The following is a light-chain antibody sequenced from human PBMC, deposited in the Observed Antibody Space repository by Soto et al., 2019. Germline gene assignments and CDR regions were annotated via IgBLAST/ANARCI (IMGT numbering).Light chain of an antibody. J-gene: IGLJ2*01. CDR2: EVN. CDR1: SSDVGGYDF. Sequence: QSALTQPASVSGSPGQSITISCTGTSSDVGGYDFVSWYQQYPGKAPKLMIYEVNNRPSGVPNRFSGSKSGNTASLTISGLQAEDEADYYCSSYTNSSPWIFGGGTKVTVL. CDR3: SSYTNSSPWI. V-gene: IGLV2-14*01.